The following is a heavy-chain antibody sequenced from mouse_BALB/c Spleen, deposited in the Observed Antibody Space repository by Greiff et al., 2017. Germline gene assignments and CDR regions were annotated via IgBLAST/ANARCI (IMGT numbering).Heavy chain of an antibody. D-gene: IGHD1-1*01. CDR1: GFTFSSYY. CDR3: ARDYYGSSPSWFAY. CDR2: INSNGGST. V-gene: IGHV5-6-2*01. Sequence: EVKLVESGGGLVKLGGSLKLSCAASGFTFSSYYMSWVRQTPEKRLELVAAINSNGGSTYYPDTVKGRFTISRDNAKNTLYLQMSSLKSEDTALYYCARDYYGSSPSWFAYWGQGTLVTVSA. J-gene: IGHJ3*01.